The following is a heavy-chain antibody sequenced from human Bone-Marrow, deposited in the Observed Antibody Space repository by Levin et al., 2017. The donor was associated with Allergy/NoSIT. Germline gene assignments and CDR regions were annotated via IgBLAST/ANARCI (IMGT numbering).Heavy chain of an antibody. CDR2: INPNNGAT. CDR3: ARDPAVTRDGYFDL. Sequence: AASVKVSCKASGFAFTDYYMHCVRQAPGQGLEWLGWINPNNGATKYALKFQDRVTMTRDTSISTAYMEFRRLRSDDTAVFYCARDPAVTRDGYFDLWGRGTLVSVSS. V-gene: IGHV1-2*02. CDR1: GFAFTDYY. J-gene: IGHJ2*01. D-gene: IGHD4-17*01.